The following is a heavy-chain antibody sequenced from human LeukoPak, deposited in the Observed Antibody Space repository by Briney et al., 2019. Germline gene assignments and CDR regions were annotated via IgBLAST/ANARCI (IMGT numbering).Heavy chain of an antibody. V-gene: IGHV3-7*01. CDR2: IKEDGGEK. Sequence: GGSLRLSCAASGFTFSRNWMSWVRQAPGKGLEWVANIKEDGGEKFYVDSVKGRFTISRDNAKNSLYLQMNSLGAEDTAVYYCARGRYCSGNACSFSDYWGQGTLVTVSS. D-gene: IGHD2-15*01. CDR3: ARGRYCSGNACSFSDY. J-gene: IGHJ4*02. CDR1: GFTFSRNW.